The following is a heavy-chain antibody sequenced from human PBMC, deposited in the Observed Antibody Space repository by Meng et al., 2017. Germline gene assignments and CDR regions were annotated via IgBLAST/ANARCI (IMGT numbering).Heavy chain of an antibody. J-gene: IGHJ4*02. CDR1: GYTFTSYD. CDR2: MNPNSGNT. CDR3: ARDEDISAAGKLFGDY. V-gene: IGHV1-8*01. Sequence: QVQLGPSGAEVKKPGASVKVSCKASGYTFTSYDINWVRQATGQGLEWMGWMNPNSGNTGYAQQFQGRVTMTGDTSIGTAYMELRGLRSDDTAVYFCARDEDISAAGKLFGDYWGQGTLVTVSS. D-gene: IGHD6-13*01.